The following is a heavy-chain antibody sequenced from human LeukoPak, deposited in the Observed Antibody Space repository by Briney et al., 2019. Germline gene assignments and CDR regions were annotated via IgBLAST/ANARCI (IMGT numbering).Heavy chain of an antibody. D-gene: IGHD3-22*01. CDR1: GFTFSSYA. CDR3: AKDKPTPGHYYDSSGAFDY. Sequence: GGSLRLSCAASGFTFSSYAMSWVRQAPGKGLEWVLAISGSGGSTYYADSVKGRFTISRDNSKNTLYLQMNSLRAEDTAVYYCAKDKPTPGHYYDSSGAFDYWGQGTLVTVSS. J-gene: IGHJ4*02. CDR2: ISGSGGST. V-gene: IGHV3-23*01.